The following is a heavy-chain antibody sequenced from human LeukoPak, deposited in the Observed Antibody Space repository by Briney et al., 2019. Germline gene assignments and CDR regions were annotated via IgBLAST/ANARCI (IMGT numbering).Heavy chain of an antibody. J-gene: IGHJ5*02. D-gene: IGHD6-19*01. Sequence: GASVEVSCRASGYTLTVFYMHCVRQAPGQGLEWRGWINPNSGGTNYAQKFQGRVTITRDTSISRAYVELRSMRSADTAVYYCARDEAYMSSGWYLNWFGPWGKGTLVTVSS. CDR1: GYTLTVFY. CDR3: ARDEAYMSSGWYLNWFGP. CDR2: INPNSGGT. V-gene: IGHV1-2*02.